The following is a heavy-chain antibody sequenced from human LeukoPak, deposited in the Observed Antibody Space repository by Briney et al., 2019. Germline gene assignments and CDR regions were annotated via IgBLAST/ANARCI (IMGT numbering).Heavy chain of an antibody. Sequence: SETLSLTCAVYGGSFSGYYWSWIRQPPGKGLEWIGEINHSESTNYNPSLKSRVTISVDTSKNQFSLKLNSVAAADTAVYYCARASFDSSGYGAFDIWGQGTMVTVSS. CDR2: INHSEST. V-gene: IGHV4-34*01. CDR1: GGSFSGYY. J-gene: IGHJ3*02. D-gene: IGHD3-22*01. CDR3: ARASFDSSGYGAFDI.